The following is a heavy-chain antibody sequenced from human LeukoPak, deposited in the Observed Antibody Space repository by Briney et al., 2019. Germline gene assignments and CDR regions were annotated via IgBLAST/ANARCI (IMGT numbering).Heavy chain of an antibody. Sequence: ASVKVPCKVSGYTLTELSMHWVRQAPGKGLEWMGGFDPEDGETIYAQKFQGRVTMTEDTSTDTAYMELSSLRSEDTAVYYCAALPVGDYVSALDYCGQGTLVTVSS. D-gene: IGHD4-17*01. CDR2: FDPEDGET. J-gene: IGHJ4*02. V-gene: IGHV1-24*01. CDR1: GYTLTELS. CDR3: AALPVGDYVSALDY.